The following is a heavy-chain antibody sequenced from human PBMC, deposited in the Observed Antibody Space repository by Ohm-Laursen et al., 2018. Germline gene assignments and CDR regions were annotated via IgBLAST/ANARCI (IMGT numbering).Heavy chain of an antibody. Sequence: GTLSLTCTVSGGSISSYYWSWIRQPPGKGLEWIGYIYYSGSTNYNPSLKGRVTISVDTSKNQFSLKLSSVTAADTALYYCARGLWWFDPWGQGTLVTVSS. CDR3: ARGLWWFDP. V-gene: IGHV4-59*08. CDR1: GGSISSYY. J-gene: IGHJ5*02. CDR2: IYYSGST.